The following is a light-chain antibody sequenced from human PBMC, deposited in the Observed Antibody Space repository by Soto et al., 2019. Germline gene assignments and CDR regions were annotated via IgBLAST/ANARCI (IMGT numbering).Light chain of an antibody. CDR2: NNN. CDR3: PAWDDSLNGLV. J-gene: IGLJ1*01. CDR1: SSNIGSNT. V-gene: IGLV1-44*01. Sequence: QSVLTQPPSASGTPGQRVTISCSGSSSNIGSNTVNWYQQLPGTAPKLLIYNNNQRPSGVPDRFSGSKSGTSGSLAISGLQSEDEADYYWPAWDDSLNGLVFGTGTKVTVL.